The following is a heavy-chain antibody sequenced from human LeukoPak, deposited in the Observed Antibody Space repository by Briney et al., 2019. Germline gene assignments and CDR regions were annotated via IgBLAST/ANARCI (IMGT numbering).Heavy chain of an antibody. J-gene: IGHJ2*01. Sequence: GGSLRLSCAASGFTFSSYAMSWVRQAPGKGLEWVSAISGSGGSTYYADSVKGRFTISRDNSKNTLYLQMHSLRAEDTAVYYCAKDTASSWWYFDLWGRGTLVTVSS. V-gene: IGHV3-23*01. CDR3: AKDTASSWWYFDL. CDR1: GFTFSSYA. D-gene: IGHD5-18*01. CDR2: ISGSGGST.